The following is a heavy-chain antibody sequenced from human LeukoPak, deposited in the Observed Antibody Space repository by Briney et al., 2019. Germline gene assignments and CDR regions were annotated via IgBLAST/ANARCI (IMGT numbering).Heavy chain of an antibody. D-gene: IGHD3-10*01. J-gene: IGHJ4*02. CDR1: GFTFSRYS. V-gene: IGHV3-21*01. Sequence: PGGSLRLSCAASGFTFSRYSVNWVRQAPGKGLEWVSCITGSSDYIFYADSVRGRFTISRDNSRSTLYLQMNSLRPEDTAIYYCAREGYYGSGSPPSLYFDYWGQGTLVTVSS. CDR3: AREGYYGSGSPPSLYFDY. CDR2: ITGSSDYI.